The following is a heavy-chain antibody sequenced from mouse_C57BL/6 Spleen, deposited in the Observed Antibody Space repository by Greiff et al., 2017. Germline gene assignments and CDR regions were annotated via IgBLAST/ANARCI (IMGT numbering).Heavy chain of an antibody. V-gene: IGHV1-54*01. CDR3: ARSGDIYYFDY. D-gene: IGHD3-1*01. CDR1: GYAFTNYL. Sequence: QVQLQQSGAELVRPGTSVKVSCKASGYAFTNYLIEWVKQRPGQGLEWIGVINPGSGGTNYNEKFKGKATLTADKSSSTAYMQLSSLTSEDSAVYCCARSGDIYYFDYWGQGTTLTVSS. J-gene: IGHJ2*01. CDR2: INPGSGGT.